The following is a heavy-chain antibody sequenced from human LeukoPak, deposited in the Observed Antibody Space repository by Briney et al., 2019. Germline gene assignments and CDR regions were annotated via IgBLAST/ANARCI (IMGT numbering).Heavy chain of an antibody. CDR3: PKPVGSGRYSFDS. Sequence: GGSLRLSCAASGFTFSSFVMTWVRQAPGRGLEWVSGIVGGGGSTYYADSVKGRFTISRDNSKNTLYLQMNSLRAEDTAVYHCPKPVGSGRYSFDSWGQGTLVTVSS. CDR1: GFTFSSFV. J-gene: IGHJ4*02. D-gene: IGHD6-19*01. V-gene: IGHV3-23*01. CDR2: IVGGGGST.